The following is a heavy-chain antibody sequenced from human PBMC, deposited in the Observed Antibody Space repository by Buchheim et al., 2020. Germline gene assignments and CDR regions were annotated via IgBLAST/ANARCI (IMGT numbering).Heavy chain of an antibody. Sequence: EVQLVQSGAEVKKPGESLKISCKGSGYSFTSYWIGWVRQMPGKGLEWMGIIYPGDSDTRYSPSFQGQVTISADKSLSPAYPQWSSLKASDTAMYYCARHKVEMAQIKPDYYYYYGMDVWGQGTT. J-gene: IGHJ6*02. CDR3: ARHKVEMAQIKPDYYYYYGMDV. CDR2: IYPGDSDT. D-gene: IGHD5-24*01. V-gene: IGHV5-51*01. CDR1: GYSFTSYW.